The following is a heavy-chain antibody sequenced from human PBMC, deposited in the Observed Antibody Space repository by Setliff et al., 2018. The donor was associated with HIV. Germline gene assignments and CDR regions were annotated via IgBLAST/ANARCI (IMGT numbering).Heavy chain of an antibody. CDR1: GGSLSSGSHY. CDR2: FYTSGTT. D-gene: IGHD6-19*01. J-gene: IGHJ5*02. V-gene: IGHV4-61*09. CDR3: ARPRRVRSRAWYWFDI. Sequence: SETLSLTCSVSGGSLSSGSHYCTWLRQAAGKGLEWIGHFYTSGTTNYNPSLESRVTISVDTSKNQFSLKLSSVTAADAAVYYCARPRRVRSRAWYWFDIWGQGTLVTVSS.